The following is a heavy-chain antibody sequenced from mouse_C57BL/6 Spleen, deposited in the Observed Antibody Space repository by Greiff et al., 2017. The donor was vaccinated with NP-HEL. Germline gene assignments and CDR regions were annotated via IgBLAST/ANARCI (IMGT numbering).Heavy chain of an antibody. D-gene: IGHD2-5*01. J-gene: IGHJ4*01. CDR2: IRNKANGYTT. CDR1: GFTFTDYY. V-gene: IGHV7-3*01. CDR3: ARSLYYSNYGYYAMDY. Sequence: EVKLMESGGGLVQPGGSLSLSCAASGFTFTDYYMSWVRQPPGKALEWLGFIRNKANGYTTEYSASVKGRFTISRDNSQSILYLQMNALRAEDSATYYCARSLYYSNYGYYAMDYWGQGTSVTVSS.